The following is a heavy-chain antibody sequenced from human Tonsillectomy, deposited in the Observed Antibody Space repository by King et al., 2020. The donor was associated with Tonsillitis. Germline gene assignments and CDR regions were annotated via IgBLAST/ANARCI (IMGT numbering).Heavy chain of an antibody. CDR1: GYTFTSYG. J-gene: IGHJ6*03. Sequence: VQLVESGAEVKKPGASVKISCKASGYTFTSYGISWVRQAPGQGLEWMGWISAYTGNTNYAQKLQGRVTMTTDTSTNTAYMELRSLGSDDTAVYYCARDYCSSTSCYYYYMDVWGKGTTVTVSS. CDR2: ISAYTGNT. CDR3: ARDYCSSTSCYYYYMDV. V-gene: IGHV1-18*01. D-gene: IGHD2-2*01.